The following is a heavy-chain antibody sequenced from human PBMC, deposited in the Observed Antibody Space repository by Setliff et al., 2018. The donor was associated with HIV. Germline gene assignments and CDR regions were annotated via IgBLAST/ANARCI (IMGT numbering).Heavy chain of an antibody. CDR2: IRYDGSNK. D-gene: IGHD2-21*01. V-gene: IGHV3-30*02. Sequence: PGGSLRLSCAPSEFTFSSYGMHWVRQAPGKGLEWVSFIRYDGSNKKYADSVKGRFTISRDNSKNTLYLQMNSLRPEDTAVYYCTTGDTNPIYPQYMDIWGRGTTVTVSS. CDR1: EFTFSSYG. CDR3: TTGDTNPIYPQYMDI. J-gene: IGHJ6*03.